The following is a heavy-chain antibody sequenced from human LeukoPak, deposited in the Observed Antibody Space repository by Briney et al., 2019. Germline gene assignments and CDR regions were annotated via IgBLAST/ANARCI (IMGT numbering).Heavy chain of an antibody. CDR3: ARGPPSITVIVVVKSSSLFDY. Sequence: KTSETLSLTCAVYGGSFSGYYWSWIRQPPGKGLEWIGEINHSGSTNYNPSLKSRVTISVDTSKNQFSLKLSSVTAADTAVYYCARGPPSITVIVVVKSSSLFDYWGQGTLVTVSS. J-gene: IGHJ4*02. D-gene: IGHD3-22*01. CDR1: GGSFSGYY. CDR2: INHSGST. V-gene: IGHV4-34*01.